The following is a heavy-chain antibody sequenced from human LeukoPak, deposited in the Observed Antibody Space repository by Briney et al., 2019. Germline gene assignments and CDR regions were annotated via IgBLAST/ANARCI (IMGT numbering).Heavy chain of an antibody. CDR2: INAGNGNT. J-gene: IGHJ3*02. CDR1: GYTFTSYA. V-gene: IGHV1-3*01. D-gene: IGHD6-6*01. CDR3: ARGPEYSSSRGPRSHAFDI. Sequence: GASVKVSCKASGYTFTSYAMHWVRQAPGQRLEWMGWINAGNGNTKYSQKFQGRVTITRDTSASTAYMELSSLRSEDTAVYYCARGPEYSSSRGPRSHAFDIWGQGTMVTVSS.